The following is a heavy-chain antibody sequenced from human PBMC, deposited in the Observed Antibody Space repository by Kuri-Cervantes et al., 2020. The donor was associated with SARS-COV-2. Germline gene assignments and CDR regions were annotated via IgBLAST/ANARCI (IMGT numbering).Heavy chain of an antibody. V-gene: IGHV1-2*04. D-gene: IGHD3-3*01. CDR1: GYTFTGYY. J-gene: IGHJ5*02. CDR3: ARGPAITIFGVLRGRENWFDP. Sequence: ASVKVSCKASGYTFTGYYVHWIRQAPGEGLEWMGWINPKSGATNYAQKFQGWVTMTRETSISTAYMELSRLRSDDTAVYYCARGPAITIFGVLRGRENWFDPWGQGTLVTVSS. CDR2: INPKSGAT.